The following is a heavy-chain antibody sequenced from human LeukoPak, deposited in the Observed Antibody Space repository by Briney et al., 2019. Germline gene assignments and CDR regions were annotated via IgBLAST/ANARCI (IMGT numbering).Heavy chain of an antibody. J-gene: IGHJ4*02. Sequence: ASVKVSCKASGYTFTSYGINWVRQATGQGLEWMGWMNPNSGNTGYAQKFQGRVTMTRNTSISTAYMELSSLRSEDTAVYYCARRIAARPHPFDYWGQGTLVTVSS. CDR2: MNPNSGNT. CDR3: ARRIAARPHPFDY. D-gene: IGHD6-6*01. V-gene: IGHV1-8*01. CDR1: GYTFTSYG.